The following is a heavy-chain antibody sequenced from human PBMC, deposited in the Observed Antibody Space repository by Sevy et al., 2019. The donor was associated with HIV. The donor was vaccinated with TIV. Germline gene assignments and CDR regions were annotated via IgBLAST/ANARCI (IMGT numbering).Heavy chain of an antibody. V-gene: IGHV1-18*01. Sequence: ASVKVSCKASGYTFTSYRIYWVRQAPGQGLEWMGWVSAHNGDTNYVQKVQGRVAMTTDTSTSTAYMELRSLTSDDTAVYYCARAYCSSGSCYSLAYWGQGSLVTVSS. J-gene: IGHJ4*02. CDR3: ARAYCSSGSCYSLAY. CDR1: GYTFTSYR. CDR2: VSAHNGDT. D-gene: IGHD2-15*01.